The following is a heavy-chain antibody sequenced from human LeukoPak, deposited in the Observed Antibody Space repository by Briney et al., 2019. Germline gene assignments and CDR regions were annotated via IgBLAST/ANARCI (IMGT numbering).Heavy chain of an antibody. CDR3: AKDDQHYGDYPGWFDP. CDR2: ISYDGSNK. CDR1: GFTFSSYG. V-gene: IGHV3-30*18. D-gene: IGHD4-17*01. J-gene: IGHJ5*02. Sequence: GRSLRLSCAASGFTFSSYGMHWVRQAPGKGLEWVAAISYDGSNKYYADSVKGRFTLSRDNSKNTLYLQMNSLRAEDTAVYYCAKDDQHYGDYPGWFDPWGQGTLVTVSS.